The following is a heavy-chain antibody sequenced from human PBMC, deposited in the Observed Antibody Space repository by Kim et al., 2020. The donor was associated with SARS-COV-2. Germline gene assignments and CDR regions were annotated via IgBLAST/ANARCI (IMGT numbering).Heavy chain of an antibody. J-gene: IGHJ4*02. D-gene: IGHD6-13*01. V-gene: IGHV5-10-1*01. CDR3: ARQRYSSSRVLLDY. Sequence: SPSFQGHVTISADKSISTAYLQWSSLKASDTAMYYCARQRYSSSRVLLDYWGQGTLVTVSS.